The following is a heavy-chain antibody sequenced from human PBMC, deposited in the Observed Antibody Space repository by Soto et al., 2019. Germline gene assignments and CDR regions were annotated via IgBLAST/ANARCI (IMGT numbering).Heavy chain of an antibody. CDR1: GFTFDDYA. CDR2: ISWNSGSI. V-gene: IGHV3-9*01. Sequence: EVQLVESGGGLVQPGRSLRLSCAASGFTFDDYAMHWVRQALGKGLEWVSGISWNSGSIGYADSVKGRFTISRDNAKNSLYLQMNSLRAEDTALYYCAKDKQWLSGNATFDYWGQGTLVTVSS. D-gene: IGHD6-19*01. CDR3: AKDKQWLSGNATFDY. J-gene: IGHJ4*02.